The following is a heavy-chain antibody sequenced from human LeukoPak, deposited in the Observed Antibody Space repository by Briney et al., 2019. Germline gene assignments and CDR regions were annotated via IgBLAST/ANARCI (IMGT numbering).Heavy chain of an antibody. CDR1: GGSFSGYY. D-gene: IGHD6-13*01. Sequence: TSETVSLTCAVYGGSFSGYYWSWIRQPPGKGLEWIGEINHSGSTNYNPSLKSRVTISVDTSKNQFSLKLSSVTAADTAVYYCARGGSSWYNGPFDYWGQGTLVTVSS. CDR3: ARGGSSWYNGPFDY. J-gene: IGHJ4*02. V-gene: IGHV4-34*01. CDR2: INHSGST.